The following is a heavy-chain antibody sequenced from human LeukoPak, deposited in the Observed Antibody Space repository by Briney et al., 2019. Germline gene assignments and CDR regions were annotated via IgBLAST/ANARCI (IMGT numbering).Heavy chain of an antibody. J-gene: IGHJ4*02. V-gene: IGHV3-30-3*01. CDR3: ATARDYYDTSAYSRDHFDY. D-gene: IGHD3-22*01. Sequence: QPGGSLRLSCAASRFTFSSYAMHWVRQAPGKGLEWVAVISYDGSNKYYADSVKGRFTISRDNSKNTSYLQMNSLRAEDTAVYYCATARDYYDTSAYSRDHFDYWGQGTLVTVSS. CDR2: ISYDGSNK. CDR1: RFTFSSYA.